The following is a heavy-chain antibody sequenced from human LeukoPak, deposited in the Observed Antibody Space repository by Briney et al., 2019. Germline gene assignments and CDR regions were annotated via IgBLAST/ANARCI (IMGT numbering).Heavy chain of an antibody. Sequence: SETLSLTCTVSGGSISSYYWSWIRQPPGKGLEWIGYIYYSGSTNYNPSLKSRVTISVDTSKNQFSLKLSSVTAADTAVYYCARVRLVVGFDYWGQGTLVTVSS. V-gene: IGHV4-59*01. J-gene: IGHJ4*02. CDR2: IYYSGST. CDR3: ARVRLVVGFDY. CDR1: GGSISSYY. D-gene: IGHD3-22*01.